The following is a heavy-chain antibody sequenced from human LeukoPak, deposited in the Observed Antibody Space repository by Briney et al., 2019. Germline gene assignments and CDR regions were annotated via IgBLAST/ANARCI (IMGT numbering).Heavy chain of an antibody. CDR3: ARSPGAWDAFDI. Sequence: PSETLSVTCTVSGGSLTYYYWSWIRQPPGKGLECIGYVYYSGGPNYNPSLKSRVTISIDTSKNQFSLKLTSVTAADTAVYYCARSPGAWDAFDIWGLGTMVAVSS. V-gene: IGHV4-59*01. CDR2: VYYSGGP. CDR1: GGSLTYYY. J-gene: IGHJ3*02.